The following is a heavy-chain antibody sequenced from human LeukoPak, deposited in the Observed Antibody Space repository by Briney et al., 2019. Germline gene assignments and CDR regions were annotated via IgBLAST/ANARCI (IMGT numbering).Heavy chain of an antibody. CDR2: IIYDGSNK. CDR3: AKDREPIVVVLTTAIDY. J-gene: IGHJ4*02. CDR1: GLTFGNSG. D-gene: IGHD3-22*01. V-gene: IGHV3-30*02. Sequence: PGRSLSLSRSASGLTFGNSGTRSVRPAPGKWLEWVAFIIYDGSNKKYADSAKGRFNISRNNSKNTLDLQMNSLRAEDTAVYYCAKDREPIVVVLTTAIDYWGQGTLVTVSS.